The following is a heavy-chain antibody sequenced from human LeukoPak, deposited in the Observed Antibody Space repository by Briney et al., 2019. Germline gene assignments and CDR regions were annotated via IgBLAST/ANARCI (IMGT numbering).Heavy chain of an antibody. CDR1: GFTFSNYE. Sequence: QSGGSLRLSCAASGFTFSNYEMNWVRQAPGKGLEWISYISSSGSTIYYADSVKGRFTISRDNAKNSLYLQMNSLRVEDSAVYYCARASAPPSYYYYYGMDVWGQGTTVTVSS. CDR3: ARASAPPSYYYYYGMDV. J-gene: IGHJ6*02. CDR2: ISSSGSTI. V-gene: IGHV3-48*03.